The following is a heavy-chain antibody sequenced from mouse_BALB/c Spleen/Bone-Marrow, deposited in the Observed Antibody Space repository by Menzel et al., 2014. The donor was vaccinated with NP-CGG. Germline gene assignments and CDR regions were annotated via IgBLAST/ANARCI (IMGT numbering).Heavy chain of an antibody. CDR2: INPDSNTI. CDR3: ARLGYYGSFAY. V-gene: IGHV4-1*02. CDR1: GFDFSRYW. Sequence: EVKLLESGGGLVQPGGSLKLSCAASGFDFSRYWMSWVRQAPGKGLEWIGEINPDSNTINYTPSLKDKFIISRDNAKNTLYLQMSKVRSEDTALYYCARLGYYGSFAYWGQGTLATVSA. D-gene: IGHD1-2*01. J-gene: IGHJ3*01.